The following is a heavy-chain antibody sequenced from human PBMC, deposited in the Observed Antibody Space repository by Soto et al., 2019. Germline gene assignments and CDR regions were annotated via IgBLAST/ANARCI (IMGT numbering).Heavy chain of an antibody. CDR3: ARGDGSGYYFDS. CDR2: IYYTGTT. CDR1: GGSITSGGYY. D-gene: IGHD3-3*01. J-gene: IGHJ4*02. Sequence: VQLQESGPGLVKTSQTLSLICTVSGGSITSGGYYWSWIRQHPGKGLEWVAYIYYTGTTYYNPSLKGRVIISLDTSKNQFSLKLSSVTAADTAVYYCARGDGSGYYFDSWGQGTLVTVSS. V-gene: IGHV4-31*03.